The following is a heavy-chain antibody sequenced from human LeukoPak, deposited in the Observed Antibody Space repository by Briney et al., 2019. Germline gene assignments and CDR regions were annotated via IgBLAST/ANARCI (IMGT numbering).Heavy chain of an antibody. J-gene: IGHJ6*03. D-gene: IGHD6-19*01. CDR1: GYTFTDYY. V-gene: IGHV1-2*02. CDR2: INPNSGGT. CDR3: ARCMEVAVSYMDV. Sequence: GASVKVTRMSSGYTFTDYYIHGVRQAPGQGREWMGWINPNSGGTIEAQKFHIRVTMTRDTSISTIYMELDRLRSDDKAVYYCARCMEVAVSYMDVWGKGTTVTVSS.